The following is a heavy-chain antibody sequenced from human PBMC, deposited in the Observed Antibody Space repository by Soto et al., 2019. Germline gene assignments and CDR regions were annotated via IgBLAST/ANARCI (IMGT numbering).Heavy chain of an antibody. CDR2: ISHDGSDK. V-gene: IGHV3-30*18. CDR1: GFTFSGYG. Sequence: GGSLRLSCVASGFTFSGYGMHWVRQAPGKGLEWLAVISHDGSDKYYADSVRGRFTISRDNSENTLYLQVNSLRPEDTAVYYCAKEDVWFAKDYWGQGTLVTVSS. D-gene: IGHD3-10*01. J-gene: IGHJ4*02. CDR3: AKEDVWFAKDY.